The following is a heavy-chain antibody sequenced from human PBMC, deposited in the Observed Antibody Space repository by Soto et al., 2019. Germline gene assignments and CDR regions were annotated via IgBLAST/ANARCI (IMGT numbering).Heavy chain of an antibody. CDR1: GGSFSGYY. V-gene: IGHV4-34*01. Sequence: SETLSLTCAVYGGSFSGYYWSWIRQPPGKGLEWIGEINHSGSTNYNPSLKSRVIISVDTSKNQFSLRLSSVTAADTAIYYCAREYKSSPTDWGQGTLVTVSS. CDR3: AREYKSSPTD. J-gene: IGHJ4*02. CDR2: INHSGST. D-gene: IGHD6-13*01.